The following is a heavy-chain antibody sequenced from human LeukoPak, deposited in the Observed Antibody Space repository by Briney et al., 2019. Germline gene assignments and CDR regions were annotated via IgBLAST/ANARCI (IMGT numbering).Heavy chain of an antibody. J-gene: IGHJ4*02. V-gene: IGHV3-53*01. CDR3: ARVSSVSTVATL. CDR2: IYSGGST. D-gene: IGHD4-11*01. CDR1: GFTVSSNY. Sequence: GGSLRLSCAAPGFTVSSNYMSWVRQAPGKGLEWVSVIYSGGSTYYADSVKGRFTISRDNSKNTLYLQRNSLRAEDTAVYYCARVSSVSTVATLWGQGTLVTVSS.